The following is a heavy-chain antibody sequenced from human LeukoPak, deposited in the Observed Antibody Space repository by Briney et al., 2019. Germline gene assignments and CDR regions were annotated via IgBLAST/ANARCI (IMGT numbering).Heavy chain of an antibody. CDR2: ISGGGDNT. CDR1: GFTFSTYA. J-gene: IGHJ4*02. CDR3: ARDEWELRSHTDFDY. Sequence: HAGGSLRLSCAASGFTFSTYAMNWVRQAPGKGLEWVSGISGGGDNTYHADSVKGRFTISRDNAKNSLYLQMNSLRAEDTAVYYCARDEWELRSHTDFDYWGQGTLVTVSS. V-gene: IGHV3-23*01. D-gene: IGHD1-26*01.